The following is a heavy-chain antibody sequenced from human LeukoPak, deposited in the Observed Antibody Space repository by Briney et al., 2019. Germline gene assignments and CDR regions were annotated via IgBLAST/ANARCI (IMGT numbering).Heavy chain of an antibody. CDR3: ARGDRGVWAFDI. Sequence: PSETLSLTCTVSGGSISSSSYYWGWIRQPPGKGLEWIGSIYYSGSTNYNPSLKSRVTISVDTSKNQFSLKLSSVTAADTAVYYCARGDRGVWAFDIWGQGTMVTVSS. V-gene: IGHV4-39*07. J-gene: IGHJ3*02. CDR1: GGSISSSSYY. D-gene: IGHD3-10*01. CDR2: IYYSGST.